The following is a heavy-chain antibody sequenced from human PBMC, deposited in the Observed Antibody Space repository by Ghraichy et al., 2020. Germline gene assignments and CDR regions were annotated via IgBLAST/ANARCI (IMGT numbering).Heavy chain of an antibody. CDR3: ARGTTLMVYAMGDAFDI. CDR1: GFTFSDYY. Sequence: GESLNISCAASGFTFSDYYMSWIRQAPGKGLEWVSYISSSGSTIYYADSVKGRFTISRDNAKNSLYLQMNSLRAEDTAVYYCARGTTLMVYAMGDAFDIWGQGTMVTVSS. CDR2: ISSSGSTI. V-gene: IGHV3-11*01. J-gene: IGHJ3*02. D-gene: IGHD2-8*01.